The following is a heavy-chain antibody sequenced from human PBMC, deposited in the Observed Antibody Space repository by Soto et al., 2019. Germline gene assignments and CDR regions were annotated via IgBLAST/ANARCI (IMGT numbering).Heavy chain of an antibody. Sequence: QVHLVESGGGVVQPGRSLRISCAASGLTFSNYAMHWVRQAPGKGLEWVAFISYDGTNRCYPDSVKGRFTISRDNSKNTVYLQMNSLKTEDTAVYYCARESSSTVTTGGGGSAKDYWGQGTLVTVSS. CDR1: GLTFSNYA. D-gene: IGHD4-17*01. CDR3: ARESSSTVTTGGGGSAKDY. CDR2: ISYDGTNR. V-gene: IGHV3-30-3*01. J-gene: IGHJ4*02.